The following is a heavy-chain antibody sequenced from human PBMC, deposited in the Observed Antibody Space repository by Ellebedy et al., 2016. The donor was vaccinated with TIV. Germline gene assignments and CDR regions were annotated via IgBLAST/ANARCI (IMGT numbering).Heavy chain of an antibody. CDR1: GGSISTRPYY. CDR2: LYYGGNT. Sequence: MPSETLSLTCTVSGGSISTRPYYWGWIRQPPGKGLECIGSLYYGGNTFYSPSLKSRVTMPVDTSKNQFPLELNSVTAADTAVYYCATFGWNGDYWGQGILVTVSS. V-gene: IGHV4-39*01. CDR3: ATFGWNGDY. D-gene: IGHD1-1*01. J-gene: IGHJ4*02.